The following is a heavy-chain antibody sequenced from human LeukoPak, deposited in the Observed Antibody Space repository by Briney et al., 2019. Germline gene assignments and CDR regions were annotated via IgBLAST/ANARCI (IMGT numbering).Heavy chain of an antibody. J-gene: IGHJ4*02. CDR1: GGSFSGYY. Sequence: SETLSLTCAVYGGSFSGYYWSWIRQPPGKGLEWIGEISHSGSTNYNPSLKSRVTISVDTSKNQFSLKLSSVTAADTAVYYCARGQRFDYWGQGTLVTVSS. CDR3: ARGQRFDY. V-gene: IGHV4-34*01. CDR2: ISHSGST.